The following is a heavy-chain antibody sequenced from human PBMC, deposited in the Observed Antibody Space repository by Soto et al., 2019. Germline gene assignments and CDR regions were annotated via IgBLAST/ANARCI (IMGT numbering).Heavy chain of an antibody. CDR1: GFTFSTYW. Sequence: PGGSLRLSCAASGFTFSTYWMNWVRQAPGKGLEWIGRIKSKTDGGTTDYAAPVKGRFTISRDDSKNTLYLQMNSLKTEDTAVYYCTTDQVEIVLMVYSYYYYMDVWGKGTTVTVSS. D-gene: IGHD2-8*01. CDR3: TTDQVEIVLMVYSYYYYMDV. V-gene: IGHV3-15*01. J-gene: IGHJ6*03. CDR2: IKSKTDGGTT.